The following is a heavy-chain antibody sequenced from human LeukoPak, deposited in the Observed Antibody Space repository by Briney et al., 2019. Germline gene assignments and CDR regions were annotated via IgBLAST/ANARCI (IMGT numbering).Heavy chain of an antibody. V-gene: IGHV3-21*01. J-gene: IGHJ4*02. CDR2: ISISISYI. Sequence: GGSLRVSCVASGFTSSSYSMNWVRQAPGNGLEWVSSISISISYIYYADSVKGRFTISRDNAKNSLYLQINSLRAEATALYYCARSFIAAASTDYWGQGTLVTVSS. CDR3: ARSFIAAASTDY. D-gene: IGHD6-13*01. CDR1: GFTSSSYS.